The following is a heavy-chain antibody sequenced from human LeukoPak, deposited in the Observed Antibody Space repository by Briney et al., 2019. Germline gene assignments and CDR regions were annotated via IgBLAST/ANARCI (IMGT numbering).Heavy chain of an antibody. V-gene: IGHV1-8*01. CDR1: GYTFTSYD. J-gene: IGHJ6*03. CDR3: ARGVSGYYIGGANYYYYMDV. CDR2: MNPNSGNT. Sequence: GASVKVSCKASGYTFTSYDINWVRQATGQGLEWMGWMNPNSGNTGYAQKFQGRVTMTRNTSISTAYMELSSLRSEDTAVYYCARGVSGYYIGGANYYYYMDVWGKGTTVTVSS. D-gene: IGHD3-3*01.